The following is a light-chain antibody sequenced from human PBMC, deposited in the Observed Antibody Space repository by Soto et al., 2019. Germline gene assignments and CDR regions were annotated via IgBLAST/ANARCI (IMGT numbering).Light chain of an antibody. CDR2: GDT. Sequence: SYELTQPPSMSVAPGQTASIACGGNNIGTKSVHWYQQKPGQAPVLVVYGDTDRPSGIPERFSGSNSGNTATLTITRVEAGDEADFYCQVFDASGDLVVFGGGTKLTVL. V-gene: IGLV3-21*02. J-gene: IGLJ2*01. CDR3: QVFDASGDLVV. CDR1: NIGTKS.